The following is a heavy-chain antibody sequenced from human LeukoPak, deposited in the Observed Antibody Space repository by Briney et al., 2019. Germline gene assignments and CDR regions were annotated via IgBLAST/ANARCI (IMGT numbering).Heavy chain of an antibody. J-gene: IGHJ4*02. D-gene: IGHD3-22*01. CDR1: VYTFIDYY. Sequence: ASVTVSFKTSVYTFIDYYMHWVRQAPGQGLEWMGWISPKSGATDYAQKFQGSVTMTWDTSMTTAYMQLSSLRSDDTAVYFCARGEHYYDSSGREFEYWGQGTLVTVSS. CDR2: ISPKSGAT. V-gene: IGHV1-2*02. CDR3: ARGEHYYDSSGREFEY.